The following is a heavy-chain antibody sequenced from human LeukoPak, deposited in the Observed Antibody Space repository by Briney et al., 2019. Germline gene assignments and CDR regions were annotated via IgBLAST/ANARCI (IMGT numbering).Heavy chain of an antibody. CDR2: INYSGCI. V-gene: IGHV4-59*01. J-gene: IGHJ3*02. CDR1: SGFISSYY. CDR3: ARLVDYDNSGDPDIFDI. D-gene: IGHD3-22*01. Sequence: PSETLSLTCIVSSGFISSYYWSWIRRTPGKGLEWIAFINYSGCIKYNTSLQSRVSISLDTSKNLFSLQLRSAMAVDTAVYYCARLVDYDNSGDPDIFDIWGQGTIVSIS.